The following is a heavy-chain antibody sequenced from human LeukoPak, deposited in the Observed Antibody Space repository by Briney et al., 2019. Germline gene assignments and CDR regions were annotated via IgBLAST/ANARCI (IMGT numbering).Heavy chain of an antibody. CDR2: INAGHGNT. Sequence: GASVKVSCKASGYTFTSYAIQWVRQAPGQRLEWMGWINAGHGNTKYSQNFQGRVTITRDTSASTAYMELSSLRSEDTAVYYCARGPPTAQYFQHWGQGTLVTVSS. V-gene: IGHV1-3*01. J-gene: IGHJ1*01. CDR1: GYTFTSYA. CDR3: ARGPPTAQYFQH. D-gene: IGHD1-1*01.